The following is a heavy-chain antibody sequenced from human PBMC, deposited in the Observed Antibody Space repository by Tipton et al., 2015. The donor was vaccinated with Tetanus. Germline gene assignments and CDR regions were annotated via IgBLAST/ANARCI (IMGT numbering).Heavy chain of an antibody. V-gene: IGHV4-39*01. CDR1: GASISSGTFY. CDR3: ARSADNWFDP. Sequence: TLSLTCNVSGASISSGTFYWDWIRQPPGKGLEWIGNIYYNGNTLQNPSLKSRVTMSLDKSKNQFSLKLRSVTAADTAVYYCARSADNWFDPWGQGILVTVSS. J-gene: IGHJ5*02. CDR2: IYYNGNT.